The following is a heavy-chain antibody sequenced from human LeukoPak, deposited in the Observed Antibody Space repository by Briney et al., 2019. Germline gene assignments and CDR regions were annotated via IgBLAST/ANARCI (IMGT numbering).Heavy chain of an antibody. V-gene: IGHV3-48*04. CDR1: GFTFSSYS. J-gene: IGHJ4*02. CDR3: ARDRLEGYGDHAALGY. Sequence: RTGGSLRLSCAASGFTFSSYSMNWVRQAPGKGLEWVSYISSSSSTIYYADSVKGRFTISRDNAKNSMYLQVNSLRAEDTAVYYCARDRLEGYGDHAALGYWGQGTLVTVPS. CDR2: ISSSSSTI. D-gene: IGHD4-17*01.